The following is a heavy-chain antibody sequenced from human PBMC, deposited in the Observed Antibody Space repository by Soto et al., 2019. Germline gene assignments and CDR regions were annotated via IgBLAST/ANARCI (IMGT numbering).Heavy chain of an antibody. CDR1: GYTFTGYY. CDR2: INPNSGGT. V-gene: IGHV1-2*04. CDR3: ARAKYYDFWSGYLNNYYYYYMDV. D-gene: IGHD3-3*01. Sequence: GASVKVSCKASGYTFTGYYMHWVRQAPGQGLEWMGWINPNSGGTNYAQKFQGWVTMTRDTSISTAYMELSRLRSDDTAVYYCARAKYYDFWSGYLNNYYYYYMDVWGKGTTVTVSS. J-gene: IGHJ6*03.